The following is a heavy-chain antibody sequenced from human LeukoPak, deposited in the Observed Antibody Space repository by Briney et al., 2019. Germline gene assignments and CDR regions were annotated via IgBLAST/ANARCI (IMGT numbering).Heavy chain of an antibody. J-gene: IGHJ6*03. Sequence: GGSLRLSCAASGFTFSNAWMSWVRQAPGKGLEWVGHIKSKTDGGTTDYAAPVKGRFTISRDDSKNTLYLQMNSLKTEDTAVYYCTTVNSSSSDWDWYYYYYMDVWGKGTTVTVSS. CDR3: TTVNSSSSDWDWYYYYYMDV. D-gene: IGHD6-6*01. V-gene: IGHV3-15*01. CDR2: IKSKTDGGTT. CDR1: GFTFSNAW.